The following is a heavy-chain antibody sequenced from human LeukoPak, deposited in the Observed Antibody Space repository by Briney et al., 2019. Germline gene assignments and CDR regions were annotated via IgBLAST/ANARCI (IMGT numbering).Heavy chain of an antibody. CDR2: IYPGDSDT. CDR3: ARVMTTLTGFDF. CDR1: GYTFTTYW. Sequence: GESLKISCKGSGYTFTTYWIGWVRQMPGKGLEWMGIIYPGDSDTRYSPSFQGQVTISADKSITSAYLQWSSLKASDTAMYYCARVMTTLTGFDFWGQGTLVTVSS. V-gene: IGHV5-51*01. J-gene: IGHJ4*02. D-gene: IGHD2/OR15-2a*01.